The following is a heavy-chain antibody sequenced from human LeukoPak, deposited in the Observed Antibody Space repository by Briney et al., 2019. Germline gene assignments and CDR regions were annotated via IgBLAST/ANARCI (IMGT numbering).Heavy chain of an antibody. Sequence: PSETLSLTCTVSGASITSYYWTWIRQPPGKGLEWIGYIHYSGSTNYNPSLKSRVTISVDKSKNQFSLKLSSVTAADTAVYYCARKISAAGSRWFDPWGQGTLVTVSS. V-gene: IGHV4-59*12. CDR3: ARKISAAGSRWFDP. J-gene: IGHJ5*02. D-gene: IGHD6-13*01. CDR2: IHYSGST. CDR1: GASITSYY.